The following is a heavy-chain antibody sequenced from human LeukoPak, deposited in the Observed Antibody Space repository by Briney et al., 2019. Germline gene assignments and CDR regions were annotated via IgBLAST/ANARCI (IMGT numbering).Heavy chain of an antibody. V-gene: IGHV3-64D*06. J-gene: IGHJ4*02. CDR3: VIVRGYFDSSGSDY. Sequence: GGSLRLSCSASGFTFSSYTIHWVRQAPGKGLEFVSAITSNGGSAYYADSVKGRFTISRDDSKNTVYLQMSSLRAEDTAVYYCVIVRGYFDSSGSDYWGQGTLVTVSS. CDR1: GFTFSSYT. D-gene: IGHD3-9*01. CDR2: ITSNGGSA.